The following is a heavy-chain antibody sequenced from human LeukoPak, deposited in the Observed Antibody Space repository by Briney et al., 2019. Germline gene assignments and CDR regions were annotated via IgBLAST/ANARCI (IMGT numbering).Heavy chain of an antibody. CDR1: GGSISSYY. CDR3: ARVVKMAAIDY. D-gene: IGHD5-24*01. Sequence: SETLSLTCTVSGGSISSYYWSWIRQPPGKGLEWIGYIYYSGSTNYNPSLKSRVTISVDTSKNQFSLKLSSVTAADTAAYYCARVVKMAAIDYRGQGTLVTVSS. V-gene: IGHV4-59*01. CDR2: IYYSGST. J-gene: IGHJ4*02.